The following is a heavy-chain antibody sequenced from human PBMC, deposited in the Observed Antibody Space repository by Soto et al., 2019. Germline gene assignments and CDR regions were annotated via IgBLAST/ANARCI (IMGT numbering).Heavy chain of an antibody. J-gene: IGHJ4*02. Sequence: QLQLQESGPGLVKPSETLSLTCTVSGGSISNYYWSWIRQPPGKGLEWIGYMSDSASTSYNMSLKSRVIMSVDTSKNQFSLKLSSVTAADTAVYYCAREKGFVELSIDYWGPGTLVTVSS. CDR2: MSDSAST. CDR1: GGSISNYY. V-gene: IGHV4-59*12. CDR3: AREKGFVELSIDY. D-gene: IGHD3-10*01.